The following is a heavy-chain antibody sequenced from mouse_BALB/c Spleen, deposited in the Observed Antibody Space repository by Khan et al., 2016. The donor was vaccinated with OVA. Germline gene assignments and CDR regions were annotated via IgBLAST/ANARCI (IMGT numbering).Heavy chain of an antibody. V-gene: IGHV5-6*01. J-gene: IGHJ3*01. Sequence: EVELVESGGDLVKPGGSLKLSCAASGFTFSSYSMSWVRQIPDKRLEWVATMSSGGDYTYYPDSVKGRFTISRDNAKNTLYLQMSSLKSEDTAMYYCASHLTGSCAYWGQGTLVTVSA. D-gene: IGHD4-1*01. CDR1: GFTFSSYS. CDR2: MSSGGDYT. CDR3: ASHLTGSCAY.